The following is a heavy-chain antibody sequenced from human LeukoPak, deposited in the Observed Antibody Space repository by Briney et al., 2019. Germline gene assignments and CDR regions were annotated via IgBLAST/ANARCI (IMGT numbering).Heavy chain of an antibody. Sequence: GASVKVSCKASGYTFTGYYMHWVRQAPGQGLEWMGWINPNSGGTNYAQKFQGRVTITRDTSISTAYMELSRLRSDDTAVYYCARVPMSSNDAGDSSNWFDPWGQGTLVTVSS. CDR3: ARVPMSSNDAGDSSNWFDP. J-gene: IGHJ5*02. CDR2: INPNSGGT. CDR1: GYTFTGYY. D-gene: IGHD2-21*02. V-gene: IGHV1-2*02.